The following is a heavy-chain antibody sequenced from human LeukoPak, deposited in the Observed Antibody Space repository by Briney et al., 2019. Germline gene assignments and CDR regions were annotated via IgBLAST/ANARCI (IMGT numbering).Heavy chain of an antibody. V-gene: IGHV3-23*01. D-gene: IGHD2-15*01. CDR1: GFTFSSYA. J-gene: IGHJ4*02. Sequence: GGSLRLSCAASGFTFSSYAMSWVRQAPGKGLEWVSAISGSGGSTYYADSVEERFTISRDNSKNMLYLQMNSLRAEDTAVYYCAKDSIVVVAARGTIDYWGQGTLVTVSS. CDR3: AKDSIVVVAARGTIDY. CDR2: ISGSGGST.